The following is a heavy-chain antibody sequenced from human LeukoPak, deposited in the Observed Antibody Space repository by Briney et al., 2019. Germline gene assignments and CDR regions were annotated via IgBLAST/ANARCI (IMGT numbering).Heavy chain of an antibody. D-gene: IGHD6-19*01. CDR2: INPSGGST. CDR1: GYTFTSYF. Sequence: ASVKVSCKASGYTFTSYFMHWVRQAPGQGLEWMGIINPSGGSTSYAQKFQGRVTMTRDTSTSMVYMELTSLRSDDTAVYYCARDPEGSGCYFDYWGQGTLVTVSS. CDR3: ARDPEGSGCYFDY. V-gene: IGHV1-46*01. J-gene: IGHJ4*02.